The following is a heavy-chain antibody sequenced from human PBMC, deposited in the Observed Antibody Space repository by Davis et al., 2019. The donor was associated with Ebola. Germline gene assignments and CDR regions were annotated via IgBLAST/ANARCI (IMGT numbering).Heavy chain of an antibody. D-gene: IGHD2-2*01. J-gene: IGHJ6*02. V-gene: IGHV1-46*01. CDR1: GYTFTGYY. CDR3: ARDPLYCSSTSCYYGMDV. Sequence: ASVQVSCKASGYTFTGYYMPWVRQAPAQGLEWTGIINPSGGSTSYAQKFQGRVTMTRDTSTSTVYMELSSLRSEDTAVYYCARDPLYCSSTSCYYGMDVWGQGTTVTVSS. CDR2: INPSGGST.